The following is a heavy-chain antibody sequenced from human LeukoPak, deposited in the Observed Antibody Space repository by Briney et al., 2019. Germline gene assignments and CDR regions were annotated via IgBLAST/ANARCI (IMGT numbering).Heavy chain of an antibody. D-gene: IGHD1-26*01. CDR2: ISYDGSNK. V-gene: IGHV3-30*18. CDR1: GFTFSSYG. Sequence: GGSLRLSCAASGFTFSSYGMHWVRQAPGKGLEWVAVISYDGSNKYYADSVKGRFTISRDNSENTLYLQMNSLRAEDTAVYYCANAWEPPLDYWGQGTLVTVSS. CDR3: ANAWEPPLDY. J-gene: IGHJ4*02.